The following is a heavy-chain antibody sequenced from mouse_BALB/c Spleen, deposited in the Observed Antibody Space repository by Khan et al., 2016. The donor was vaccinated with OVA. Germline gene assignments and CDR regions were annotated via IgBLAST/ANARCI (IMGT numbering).Heavy chain of an antibody. CDR1: GFSLTSYG. J-gene: IGHJ3*01. CDR2: IWSGGST. Sequence: QVQLKESGPGLIQPSQSLSITCTVSGFSLTSYGVHWVRQSPGKGLEWLGVIWSGGSTDYDAAFISRLTISTDNSKCLVSFKLNCLQANDTAIYYCASLYDFGEGFAYWGQGTLVTVSA. CDR3: ASLYDFGEGFAY. D-gene: IGHD2-3*01. V-gene: IGHV2-2*02.